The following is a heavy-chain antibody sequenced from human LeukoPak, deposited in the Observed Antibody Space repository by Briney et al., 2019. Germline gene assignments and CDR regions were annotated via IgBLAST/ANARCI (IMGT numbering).Heavy chain of an antibody. CDR1: GFTFSSYS. J-gene: IGHJ5*02. V-gene: IGHV3-21*01. CDR3: ARSRGITGTSQGFDP. CDR2: ISSSSSYI. Sequence: PGGSLRLSCAASGFTFSSYSMNWVRQAPGKGLEWVSSISSSSSYIYYADSVKGRFTISRDNAKNSLYLQMNSLRAEDTAVYYCARSRGITGTSQGFDPWGQGTLVTVSS. D-gene: IGHD1-7*01.